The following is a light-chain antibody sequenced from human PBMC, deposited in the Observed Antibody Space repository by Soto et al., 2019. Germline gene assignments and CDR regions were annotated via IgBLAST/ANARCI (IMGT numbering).Light chain of an antibody. Sequence: EIVLTQSPGTLSLSPGERATLSCRASQSVSSSYLAWYQQKPGQAPRPLIYGASSRATGIPDRFSGRGSGTDFTLTISRLEPEDFAVYYCQQYGSSPQITFGQGTRLEIK. CDR2: GAS. V-gene: IGKV3-20*01. CDR3: QQYGSSPQIT. J-gene: IGKJ5*01. CDR1: QSVSSSY.